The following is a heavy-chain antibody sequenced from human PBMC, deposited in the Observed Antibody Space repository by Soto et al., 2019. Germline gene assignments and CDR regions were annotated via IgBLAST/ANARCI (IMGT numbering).Heavy chain of an antibody. CDR1: GGSFSGYY. CDR3: ARGRGVTMVRGVGRYYFDY. D-gene: IGHD3-10*01. V-gene: IGHV4-34*01. CDR2: INHSGST. J-gene: IGHJ4*02. Sequence: QVQLQQWGAGLLKPSETLSLTCAVYGGSFSGYYWSWIRQPPGKGLEWIGEINHSGSTNYNPSLKRRVTVSVDTSEDQFSLKVSSVTAAVTAVYYCARGRGVTMVRGVGRYYFDYWGQGTLVTVSS.